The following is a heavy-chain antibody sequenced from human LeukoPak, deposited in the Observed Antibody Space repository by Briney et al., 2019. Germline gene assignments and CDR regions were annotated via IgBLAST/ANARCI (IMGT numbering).Heavy chain of an antibody. D-gene: IGHD1-26*01. CDR2: IYWDDDK. V-gene: IGHV2-5*02. CDR3: VHRRGAAHYYYYGMDV. Sequence: SGPTLVKPTQTLTLTCTFSGFSLSTSGVGVGWIRQPPGKALEWLALIYWDDDKRYSPSLKSRLTITKDTSKNQVVLTMTNMDPVDTATYYCVHRRGAAHYYYYGMDVWGKGTTVTVSS. J-gene: IGHJ6*04. CDR1: GFSLSTSGVG.